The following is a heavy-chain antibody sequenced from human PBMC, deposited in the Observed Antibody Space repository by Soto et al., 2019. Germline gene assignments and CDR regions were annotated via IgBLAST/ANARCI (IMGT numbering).Heavy chain of an antibody. CDR3: ARDPVPTDNHSHYYYGMDV. V-gene: IGHV1-2*04. J-gene: IGHJ6*02. D-gene: IGHD1-20*01. CDR2: INPNSGGT. Sequence: ASVKVSCKASGYTFTGYYMHWVRQAPGQGLEWMGWINPNSGGTNYAQKFQGWVTMTRDTSISTAYMELSRLRSDDTAVYYCARDPVPTDNHSHYYYGMDVWGQGTTVTVSS. CDR1: GYTFTGYY.